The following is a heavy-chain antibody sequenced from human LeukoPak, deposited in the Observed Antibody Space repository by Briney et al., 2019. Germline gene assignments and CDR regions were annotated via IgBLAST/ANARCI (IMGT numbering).Heavy chain of an antibody. V-gene: IGHV3-33*01. CDR1: GFTFSTYG. CDR3: ARDRSYGSGNYYPDY. J-gene: IGHJ4*02. CDR2: VWYDGSDK. D-gene: IGHD3-10*01. Sequence: PGGSLRLSCAASGFTFSTYGMHWVRQAPGKGLEGVALVWYDGSDKFYEDSVKGRFTISRDNSKNTLYLQMNSLRAEDTAVYYCARDRSYGSGNYYPDYWDQGTLVTVSS.